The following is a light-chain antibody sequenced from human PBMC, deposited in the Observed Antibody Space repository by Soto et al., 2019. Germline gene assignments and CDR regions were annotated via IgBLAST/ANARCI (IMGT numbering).Light chain of an antibody. CDR1: QSVLYSSHNKNY. CDR2: WAS. J-gene: IGKJ2*02. Sequence: DIVLTQSPDSLAVSLGERATINCKSSQSVLYSSHNKNYLAWYQQKPGQPHKLHIYWASTRGSGVPDRFSGSGSGKDFTLTISSLQAEDVAVYYCQQYYGTPPSTCGQGTKLEI. CDR3: QQYYGTPPST. V-gene: IGKV4-1*01.